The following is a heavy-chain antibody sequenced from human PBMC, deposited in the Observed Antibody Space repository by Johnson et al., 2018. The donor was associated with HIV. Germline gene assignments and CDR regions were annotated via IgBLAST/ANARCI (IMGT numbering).Heavy chain of an antibody. Sequence: QVQLVESGGGVVQPGRSLRLSCAASGFTFSSYAMHWVRQAPGKGLEWVAVISYDGSNKYYADSVKGRFTISRDNSKHTMHLQMNTLSAEDTAVSYCARGGRVYGSSTSCYFLGWGAFDIWGQGTMVTVSS. V-gene: IGHV3-30-3*01. CDR3: ARGGRVYGSSTSCYFLGWGAFDI. CDR2: ISYDGSNK. CDR1: GFTFSSYA. J-gene: IGHJ3*02. D-gene: IGHD2-2*01.